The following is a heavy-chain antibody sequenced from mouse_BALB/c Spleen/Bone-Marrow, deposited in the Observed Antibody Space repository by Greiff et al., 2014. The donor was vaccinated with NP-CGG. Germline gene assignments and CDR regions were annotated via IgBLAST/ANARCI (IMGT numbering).Heavy chain of an antibody. CDR3: ATYYYGSSWGFAY. D-gene: IGHD1-1*01. CDR2: IDPANGNT. CDR1: GFNIKDTY. J-gene: IGHJ3*01. V-gene: IGHV14-3*02. Sequence: VQLQQSGAELVKPGASVKLSCTASGFNIKDTYMHWVKQRPEQGLEWIGRIDPANGNTKYDPKFQGKATITADTSSNTAYLQLSSLTSEHTAVYYCATYYYGSSWGFAYWGQGTLVTVSA.